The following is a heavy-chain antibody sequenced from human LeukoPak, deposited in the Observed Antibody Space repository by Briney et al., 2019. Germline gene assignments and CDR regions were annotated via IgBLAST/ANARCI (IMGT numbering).Heavy chain of an antibody. D-gene: IGHD1-26*01. V-gene: IGHV3-21*01. CDR3: ARDNSGSYGYWYFDL. CDR2: ISSSSYI. CDR1: GFTFSSYS. J-gene: IGHJ2*01. Sequence: GGSLRLSCAASGFTFSSYSMNWVRQAPGKGLEWVSSISSSSYIYYADSVKGRFTISRDNAKNSLYLQMNSLRAEDTAVYYCARDNSGSYGYWYFDLWGRGTLVTVSS.